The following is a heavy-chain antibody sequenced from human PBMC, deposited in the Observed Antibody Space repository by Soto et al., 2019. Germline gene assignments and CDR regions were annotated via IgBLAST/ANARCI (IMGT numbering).Heavy chain of an antibody. CDR1: GGSISSYY. Sequence: PSETLSLTCTVSGGSISSYYWSWIRQPPGKGLEWIGYIYYSGSTNYNPSLKSRVTISVDTSKNQFSLKLSSVTAADTAVYYCASGSYYGSGSYYPYYFDYWGQGTLVTVSS. CDR2: IYYSGST. CDR3: ASGSYYGSGSYYPYYFDY. D-gene: IGHD3-10*01. V-gene: IGHV4-59*01. J-gene: IGHJ4*02.